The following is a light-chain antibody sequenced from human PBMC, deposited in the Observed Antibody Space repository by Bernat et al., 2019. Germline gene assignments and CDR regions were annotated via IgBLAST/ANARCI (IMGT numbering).Light chain of an antibody. V-gene: IGKV3-11*01. Sequence: EIVLTQSPGTLSLSPGERATLSCRASQSVSRSLAWYQHKPGQAPRLLIYDASNRATDIPARFSGSGSGTDFTLTISSLEPEDFAVYYCQQRSSWPLTFGGGTKVEIK. CDR2: DAS. CDR1: QSVSRS. CDR3: QQRSSWPLT. J-gene: IGKJ4*01.